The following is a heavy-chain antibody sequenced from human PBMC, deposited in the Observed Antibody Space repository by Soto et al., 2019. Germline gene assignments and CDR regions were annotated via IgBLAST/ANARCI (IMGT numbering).Heavy chain of an antibody. CDR1: GYTFSSYA. Sequence: ASVKVSCKASGYTFSSYAMHWVRQAPGQRLEWMGWINAGYGNTKSSQKFQDRVTISRDTSASTAYMELTSLRSEDTAVYYCARDTGDGPFDFWGQGTLVTVSS. D-gene: IGHD7-27*01. CDR3: ARDTGDGPFDF. J-gene: IGHJ4*02. CDR2: INAGYGNT. V-gene: IGHV1-3*01.